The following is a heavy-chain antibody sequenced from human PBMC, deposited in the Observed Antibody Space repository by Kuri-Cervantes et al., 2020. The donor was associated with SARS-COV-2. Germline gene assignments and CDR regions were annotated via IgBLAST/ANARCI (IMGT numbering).Heavy chain of an antibody. D-gene: IGHD3-22*01. V-gene: IGHV3-15*01. CDR1: GFTFSIYA. Sequence: ETLSLTCAASGFTFSIYAMSWVRQAPGKGLEWVGRIRSKTDGGTADYAAPVKGRFTISRDDSKNTLYLQMNSLKTDDTAVYYCFTWLDYWGRGTQVTVSS. CDR3: FTWLDY. J-gene: IGHJ4*02. CDR2: IRSKTDGGTA.